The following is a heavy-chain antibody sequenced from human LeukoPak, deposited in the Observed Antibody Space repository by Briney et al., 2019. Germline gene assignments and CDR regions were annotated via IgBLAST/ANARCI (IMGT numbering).Heavy chain of an antibody. CDR3: ARRGLSGYGLSFDP. V-gene: IGHV4-59*08. CDR1: GGSISGYY. CDR2: FHDSGST. D-gene: IGHD3-9*01. Sequence: SETLSLTCTVSGGSISGYYWSWIRQSPGKGLEWIGYFHDSGSTSYNPSLKSRVIIFADMSRNQFSLKLTSVTAADTAVYFCARRGLSGYGLSFDPWGQGTLVTVSS. J-gene: IGHJ5*02.